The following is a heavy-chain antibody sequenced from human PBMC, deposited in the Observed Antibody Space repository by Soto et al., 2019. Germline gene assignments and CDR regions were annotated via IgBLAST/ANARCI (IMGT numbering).Heavy chain of an antibody. V-gene: IGHV3-30*03. D-gene: IGHD2-21*01. CDR2: ISHDGQNQ. J-gene: IGHJ6*02. Sequence: QVQLVESGGGVVQPGRSLKLSCIGSGFAFGSHGMHWVRQVSGKGLEWVAVISHDGQNQYYRDSVKGRFTISRDNSKNSLYLEVNSLRVEDTAVYHCARERADIVVAPVANSGMDVWGQGTAVTVSS. CDR3: ARERADIVVAPVANSGMDV. CDR1: GFAFGSHG.